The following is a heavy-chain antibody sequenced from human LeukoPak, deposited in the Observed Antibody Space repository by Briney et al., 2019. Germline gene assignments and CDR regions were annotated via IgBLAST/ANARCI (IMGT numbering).Heavy chain of an antibody. V-gene: IGHV3-7*01. Sequence: GGSLRLSCAASGFTFSSYTMHWVRQAPGKGLEWVANIKQDGGEKYYVESVKGRFTISRDNVKNSLYLQMNSLRVEDTAVYYCARARGGYDLDYWGQGTLVTVSS. J-gene: IGHJ4*02. CDR3: ARARGGYDLDY. D-gene: IGHD5-12*01. CDR1: GFTFSSYT. CDR2: IKQDGGEK.